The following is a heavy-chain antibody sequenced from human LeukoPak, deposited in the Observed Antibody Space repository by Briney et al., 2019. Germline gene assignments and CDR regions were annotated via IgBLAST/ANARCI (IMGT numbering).Heavy chain of an antibody. CDR3: ARDTQLGEYYFDY. Sequence: PGGSLRLSCAASGFTFSDYYMSWIRQAPGKGLEWVSYISSSGSTIYYADSVKGRFTISRDNAKNSLYLQMNSLRAEDTAVYYCARDTQLGEYYFDYWGQGTLVTVSS. D-gene: IGHD3-16*01. J-gene: IGHJ4*02. CDR1: GFTFSDYY. V-gene: IGHV3-11*04. CDR2: ISSSGSTI.